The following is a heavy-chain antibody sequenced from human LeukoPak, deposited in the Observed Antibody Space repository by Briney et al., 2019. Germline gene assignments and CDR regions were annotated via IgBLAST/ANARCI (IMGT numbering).Heavy chain of an antibody. CDR3: ARDIVRYGMDV. Sequence: SQTLSLTCTVSGGSFSGYYWPRVRQSPGKGLEWIGYVYYSGSNIDYNPSLRSRVTMSADSSTNQFSLTLYSVSAADTAVYYCARDIVRYGMDVWGQGTTVTVSS. CDR1: GGSFSGYY. V-gene: IGHV4-59*01. CDR2: VYYSGSNI. J-gene: IGHJ6*02. D-gene: IGHD3-10*01.